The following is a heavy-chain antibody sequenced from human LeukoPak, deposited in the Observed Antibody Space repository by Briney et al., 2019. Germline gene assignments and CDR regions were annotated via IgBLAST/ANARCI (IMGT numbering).Heavy chain of an antibody. J-gene: IGHJ4*02. D-gene: IGHD6-13*01. CDR1: GFTFSSYA. V-gene: IGHV3-30*04. Sequence: GGSLRLSCAASGFTFSSYAMPWVRQAPGKGLEWVAVISYDGSNKYYADSVKGRFTISRDNSKNTLYLQMNSLRAEDTAVYYCARGDSSSRGAYFDYWGQGTLVTVSS. CDR3: ARGDSSSRGAYFDY. CDR2: ISYDGSNK.